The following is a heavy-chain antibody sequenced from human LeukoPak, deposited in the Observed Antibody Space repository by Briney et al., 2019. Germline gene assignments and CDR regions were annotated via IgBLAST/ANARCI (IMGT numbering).Heavy chain of an antibody. CDR3: ARDTRHIYGSGSTFDY. CDR1: GFTFSSYS. D-gene: IGHD3-10*01. V-gene: IGHV3-21*01. Sequence: GGSLRLSCAASGFTFSSYSMNWVRQAPGKGLEWVSSISSSSSYIYYADSVKGRFTISRDNAKNSLYLQMNSLRAEDTAVYYCARDTRHIYGSGSTFDYWGQGTLVTVSS. J-gene: IGHJ4*02. CDR2: ISSSSSYI.